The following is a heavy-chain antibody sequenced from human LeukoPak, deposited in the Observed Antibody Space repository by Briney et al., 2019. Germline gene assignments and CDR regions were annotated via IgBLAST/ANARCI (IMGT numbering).Heavy chain of an antibody. J-gene: IGHJ6*03. CDR2: IRYDGSNK. V-gene: IGHV3-30*02. D-gene: IGHD3-22*01. CDR3: AKCSKGYYDSSGYYYMDV. Sequence: PGGSLRLSCAASGFTFSSYGMHWVRQAPDKGLEWVAFIRYDGSNKYYADSVKGRFTISRDNSKNTLYLQMISLRAEDTAVYYCAKCSKGYYDSSGYYYMDVWGKGTTVTVSS. CDR1: GFTFSSYG.